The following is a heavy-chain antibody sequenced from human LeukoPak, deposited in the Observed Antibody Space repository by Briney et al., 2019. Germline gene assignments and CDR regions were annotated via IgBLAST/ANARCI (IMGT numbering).Heavy chain of an antibody. V-gene: IGHV3-21*01. D-gene: IGHD2-15*01. CDR2: ITSSSSYI. Sequence: PGGSLRLSCAASGFTFSSYSMNWGRQAPGKGLEWVSSITSSSSYIYYADSVKGRFTFSRDNAKNSLYLQMNSLRAEDTAVYYCARGLGYCSGGSCRNWFDPWGQGTLVTVSS. J-gene: IGHJ5*02. CDR1: GFTFSSYS. CDR3: ARGLGYCSGGSCRNWFDP.